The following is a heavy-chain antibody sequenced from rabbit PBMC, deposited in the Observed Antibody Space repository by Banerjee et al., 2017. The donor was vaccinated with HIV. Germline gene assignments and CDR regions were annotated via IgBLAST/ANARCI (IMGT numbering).Heavy chain of an antibody. Sequence: QEQLVESGGGLVKPGGSLTLTCTASRFSFSNKYVMCWVRQAPGKGLEWIACINTNSGSAWYATWAKGRFTISKTSSTTVTLQMTSLTAADTATYFCASDFGYAGDVGWNFNLWGPGTLVTVS. V-gene: IGHV1S45*01. CDR1: RFSFSNKYV. CDR2: INTNSGSA. D-gene: IGHD4-2*01. CDR3: ASDFGYAGDVGWNFNL. J-gene: IGHJ4*01.